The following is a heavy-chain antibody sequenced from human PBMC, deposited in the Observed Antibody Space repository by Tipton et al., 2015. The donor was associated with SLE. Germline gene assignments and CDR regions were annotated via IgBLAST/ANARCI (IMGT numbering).Heavy chain of an antibody. D-gene: IGHD3-3*01. CDR1: GGSISSYY. CDR3: ARMDFWSGYYPRWFDP. V-gene: IGHV4-59*01. Sequence: TLSLTCTVSGGSISSYYWSWIRQPPGKGLEWIGYIYYSGSTNYNPSLKSRVTISVDTSKNQFSLKLSSVTAADMAVYYCARMDFWSGYYPRWFDPWGQGTLVTVSS. J-gene: IGHJ5*02. CDR2: IYYSGST.